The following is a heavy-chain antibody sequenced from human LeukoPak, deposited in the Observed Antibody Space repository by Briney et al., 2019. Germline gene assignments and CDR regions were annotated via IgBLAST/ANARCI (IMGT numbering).Heavy chain of an antibody. CDR1: GFTFSSYE. V-gene: IGHV3-48*03. CDR2: ISSSGSTI. J-gene: IGHJ4*02. Sequence: PGGSLRLSCAASGFTFSSYEMNWVRQAPGKGLEWVSYISSSGSTIYYADSVKGRFTISRDNAKNSLYLQMNSLRAEDTAVYYCARNFGYCSGASCNYYFDYWGQGTLVTVSS. CDR3: ARNFGYCSGASCNYYFDY. D-gene: IGHD2-15*01.